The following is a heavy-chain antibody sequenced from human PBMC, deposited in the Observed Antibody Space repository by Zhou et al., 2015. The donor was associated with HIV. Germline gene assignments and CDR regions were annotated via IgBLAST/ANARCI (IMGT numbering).Heavy chain of an antibody. V-gene: IGHV1-2*02. D-gene: IGHD3-10*01. CDR2: INPNSGGT. J-gene: IGHJ4*02. CDR1: GYTFTGYY. CDR3: ARAGVHYYGSGTYYTFDY. Sequence: QVQLVQSGAEVKKPGASVKVSCKASGYTFTGYYMHWVRQAPGQGLEWMGWINPNSGGTNYAQKFQGRVTMTRDTSIGTAYMELSRLRSDDTAVYYCARAGVHYYGSGTYYTFDYWGQGTLVTVSS.